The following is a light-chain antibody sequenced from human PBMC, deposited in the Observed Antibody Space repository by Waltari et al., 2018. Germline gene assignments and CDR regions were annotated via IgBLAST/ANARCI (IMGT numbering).Light chain of an antibody. Sequence: QSALTQPASVSASPGQAITIPCTGTSSAVGGYNYVSWYQHHPGKAPKLIIYEVSNRPSGVANRFSGSKSGNTASLTITGLQAEDEADYYCGTYKSSRSPGVFGGGTKLTVL. J-gene: IGLJ2*01. CDR3: GTYKSSRSPGV. CDR1: SSAVGGYNY. CDR2: EVS. V-gene: IGLV2-14*01.